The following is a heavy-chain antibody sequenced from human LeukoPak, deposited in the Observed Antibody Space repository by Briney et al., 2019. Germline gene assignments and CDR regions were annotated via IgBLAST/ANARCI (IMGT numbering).Heavy chain of an antibody. J-gene: IGHJ4*02. CDR1: EFTFSNFG. CDR2: IYYEGSNK. V-gene: IGHV3-30*02. Sequence: GGPLRLSCAASEFTFSNFGMHWVRQAPGKGLEWVAFIYYEGSNKYYADSVKRRFTISRDNSKNTLYLQMNSLRAEDTAVFYCAKGSYNSSSIFDSWGQGTLVTVSS. D-gene: IGHD6-13*01. CDR3: AKGSYNSSSIFDS.